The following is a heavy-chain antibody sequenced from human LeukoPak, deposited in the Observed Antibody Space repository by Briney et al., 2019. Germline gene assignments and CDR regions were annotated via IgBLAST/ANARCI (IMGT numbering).Heavy chain of an antibody. J-gene: IGHJ4*02. D-gene: IGHD3-10*01. Sequence: SGGSLRLSCAASGFTFSSYEMNWVRQAPGKGLEWVSYISSSGSTIYYADSVKGRFTISRDNAKNSLYLQMNSLRAEDTAVYYCAREQFPVRGVTSVGDFDYWGQGTLVTVSS. CDR1: GFTFSSYE. CDR3: AREQFPVRGVTSVGDFDY. V-gene: IGHV3-48*03. CDR2: ISSSGSTI.